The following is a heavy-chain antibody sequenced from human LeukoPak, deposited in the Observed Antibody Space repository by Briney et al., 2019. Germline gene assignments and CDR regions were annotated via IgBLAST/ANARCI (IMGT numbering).Heavy chain of an antibody. V-gene: IGHV3-21*01. CDR2: ISSSSSYI. J-gene: IGHJ4*02. D-gene: IGHD3-9*01. Sequence: GGSLRLSCAASGFTFSSYSMNWVRQAPGKGLEWVSSISSSSSYIYYADSVKGRFTISRDNAKNSLYLQMNSLRAEDTAVYYCARESVDFDWLPLHYWGQGTLVTVSS. CDR3: ARESVDFDWLPLHY. CDR1: GFTFSSYS.